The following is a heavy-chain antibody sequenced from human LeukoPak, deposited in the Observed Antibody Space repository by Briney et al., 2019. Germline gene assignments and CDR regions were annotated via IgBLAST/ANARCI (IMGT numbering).Heavy chain of an antibody. CDR1: GGSISSGSYY. V-gene: IGHV4-61*02. Sequence: SETLSLTCTLSGGSISSGSYYWSWIRQPAGKGLEWIVRIYTSGSTNYNPSLNSRVTISVDTSKIQFSLNLSSVTAADTAVYYCAREVSERPRYYYYYYMDVWGKGTTVTVSS. CDR3: AREVSERPRYYYYYYMDV. J-gene: IGHJ6*03. CDR2: IYTSGST. D-gene: IGHD1-1*01.